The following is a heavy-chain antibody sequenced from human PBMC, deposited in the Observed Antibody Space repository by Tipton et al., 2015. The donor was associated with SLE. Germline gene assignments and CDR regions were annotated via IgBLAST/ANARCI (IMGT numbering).Heavy chain of an antibody. CDR1: GYTFTSYG. CDR3: ARAGTMIARGYFDY. J-gene: IGHJ4*02. Sequence: QSGPEVKKPGASVKVSCKASGYTFTSYGIAWVRQAPGQGLEWMGWISAYKGNTNYAQKLQGRVTMTTDTSTSTAYMELRSLRSDDTAVYYCARAGTMIARGYFDYWGQGTLVTVSS. CDR2: ISAYKGNT. D-gene: IGHD3-22*01. V-gene: IGHV1-18*01.